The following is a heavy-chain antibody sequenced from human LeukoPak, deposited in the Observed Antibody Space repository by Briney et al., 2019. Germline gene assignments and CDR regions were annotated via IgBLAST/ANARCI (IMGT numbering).Heavy chain of an antibody. V-gene: IGHV1-8*01. Sequence: ASVKVSCKASGYTFTSYDINWVRQATGQGLEWMGWMNPNSGNTGYAQKFQGRVTMTRNTSISTAYMELSSLRSEDTAVYYCARDVFAAYTTHHKFDPWGQGTLVTVSS. CDR1: GYTFTSYD. CDR2: MNPNSGNT. D-gene: IGHD2-2*02. CDR3: ARDVFAAYTTHHKFDP. J-gene: IGHJ5*02.